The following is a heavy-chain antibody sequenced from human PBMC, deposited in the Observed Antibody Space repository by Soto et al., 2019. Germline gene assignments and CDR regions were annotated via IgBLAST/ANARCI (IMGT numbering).Heavy chain of an antibody. CDR1: GGTFSSYT. D-gene: IGHD3-3*01. J-gene: IGHJ6*02. V-gene: IGHV1-69*06. CDR2: IIPFFGTS. CDR3: ARKLRLYYGMDV. Sequence: QVQLVQSGAEVRKPGSSVKVSCKASGGTFSSYTVYWVRQAPGQGLEWMGGIIPFFGTSNYAQNFQDRITLTADKSTGTAYIELSSLRFEDTAIYYCARKLRLYYGMDVWGQGTTVTVSS.